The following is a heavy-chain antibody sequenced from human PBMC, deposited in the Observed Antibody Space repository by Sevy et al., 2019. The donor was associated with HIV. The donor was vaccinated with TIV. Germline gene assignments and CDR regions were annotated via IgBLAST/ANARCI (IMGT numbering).Heavy chain of an antibody. CDR2: IYTSGST. CDR1: GGSISSGSYY. D-gene: IGHD1-26*01. J-gene: IGHJ3*02. V-gene: IGHV4-61*02. Sequence: SETLSLTCTVSGGSISSGSYYWSWIRQPAGKGLEWIGRIYTSGSTNYNPSLKSRVTITVDTSKNQLSLKLSSVNAADTAVDYCAIDLGEGGRGDPTGDAFDIWGQGTMVTVSS. CDR3: AIDLGEGGRGDPTGDAFDI.